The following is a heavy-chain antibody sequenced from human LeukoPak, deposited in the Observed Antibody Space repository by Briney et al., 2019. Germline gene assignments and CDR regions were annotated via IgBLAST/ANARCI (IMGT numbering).Heavy chain of an antibody. D-gene: IGHD3-10*01. V-gene: IGHV3-23*01. CDR1: GFIFSSYA. CDR3: AKRPPGSNWYFDL. J-gene: IGHJ2*01. Sequence: PGGSLRLSCAASGFIFSSYAMSWVRQAPGKGLEWVSAISGSGGGTYYADSVKGRFTISRDNSKNTLYLQMNSLRAEDTAVYYCAKRPPGSNWYFDLWGRGTLVTVSS. CDR2: ISGSGGGT.